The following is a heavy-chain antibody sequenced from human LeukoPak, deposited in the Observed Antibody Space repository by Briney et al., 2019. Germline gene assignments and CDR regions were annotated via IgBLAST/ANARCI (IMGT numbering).Heavy chain of an antibody. Sequence: ASVKVSCKTSGYTFTSYGMHWVRQAPGQRLEWMGWINGGNGDAKYSQKFQGRVTIIRDTSASTAYMELRSLRSDDTAVYYCARESYCSSTSCYSDYYYYGMDVWGQGTTVTVSS. V-gene: IGHV1-3*01. CDR3: ARESYCSSTSCYSDYYYYGMDV. J-gene: IGHJ6*02. D-gene: IGHD2-2*01. CDR2: INGGNGDA. CDR1: GYTFTSYG.